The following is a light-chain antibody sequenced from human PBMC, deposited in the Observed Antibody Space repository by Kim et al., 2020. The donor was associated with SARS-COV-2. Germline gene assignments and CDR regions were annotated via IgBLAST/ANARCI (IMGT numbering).Light chain of an antibody. V-gene: IGKV3-11*01. CDR3: QERYNWPLN. J-gene: IGKJ4*01. Sequence: EIVLTQSPATLSLSPGERATLSCRASQSVGNSLAWFQQKPGQAPRLLIFETSNRATDIPARFSGSGSGTAFTLTISSLEPEDFAVYYCQERYNWPLNFGGGAKVGIK. CDR2: ETS. CDR1: QSVGNS.